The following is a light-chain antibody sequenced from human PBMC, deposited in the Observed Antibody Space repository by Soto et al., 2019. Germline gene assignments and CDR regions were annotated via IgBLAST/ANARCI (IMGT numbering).Light chain of an antibody. V-gene: IGKV2-28*01. Sequence: DIVLTQSPLSLPVTPGEPASISCRSSQSLLQSNGYTYLDWYLQKPGQSPQLLIYLTSIRASGVPDRFSGSGSDTDFTLKISRVEAEDVGVYYCMQALQTPLTFGGGTKVDIK. CDR2: LTS. CDR1: QSLLQSNGYTY. J-gene: IGKJ4*01. CDR3: MQALQTPLT.